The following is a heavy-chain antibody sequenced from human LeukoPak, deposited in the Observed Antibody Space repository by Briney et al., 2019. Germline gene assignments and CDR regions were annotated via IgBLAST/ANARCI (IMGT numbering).Heavy chain of an antibody. D-gene: IGHD4-17*01. V-gene: IGHV6-1*01. J-gene: IGHJ4*02. Sequence: SQTLSLTCAISGDSVSSNSAAWNWIRQSPSRGLEWLGRTYYRSKWYNDYAVSVKSRITINPDTSKNQFSLQLNSVTPEDTAVYYCARVANYGDYEVQYCFDYWGQGTLVTVSS. CDR2: TYYRSKWYN. CDR3: ARVANYGDYEVQYCFDY. CDR1: GDSVSSNSAA.